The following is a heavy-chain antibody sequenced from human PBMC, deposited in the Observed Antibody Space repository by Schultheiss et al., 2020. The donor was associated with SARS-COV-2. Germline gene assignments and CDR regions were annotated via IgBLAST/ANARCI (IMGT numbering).Heavy chain of an antibody. Sequence: GGSLRLSCAASGFTFSSYEMNWVRQAPGKGLEYVSAISSNGGSTYYADSVKGRFTISRDNAKNSLYLQMNSLRAEDTAVYYCARWDGYNEAFDYWGQGTLVTVSS. J-gene: IGHJ4*02. CDR2: ISSNGGST. CDR3: ARWDGYNEAFDY. V-gene: IGHV3-64*04. D-gene: IGHD5-24*01. CDR1: GFTFSSYE.